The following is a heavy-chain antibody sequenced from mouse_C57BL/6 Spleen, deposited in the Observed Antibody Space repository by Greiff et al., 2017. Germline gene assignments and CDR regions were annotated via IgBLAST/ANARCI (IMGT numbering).Heavy chain of an antibody. CDR1: GYSITSDY. J-gene: IGHJ2*01. V-gene: IGHV3-8*01. D-gene: IGHD2-5*01. CDR2: ISFSSST. CDR3: ARRNSNYYFDY. Sequence: EVQGVESGPGLAKPSQSLSLTCSVSGYSITSDYWNWIRKFPGNKLEYMGYISFSSSTYYNPTLKSRISITRDTSKNQYYLQLNSVTTEDTATYYCARRNSNYYFDYWGQGTTLTVAS.